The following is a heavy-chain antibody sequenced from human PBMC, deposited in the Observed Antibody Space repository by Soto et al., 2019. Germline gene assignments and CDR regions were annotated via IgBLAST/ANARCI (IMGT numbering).Heavy chain of an antibody. J-gene: IGHJ3*02. CDR2: INSDGSST. V-gene: IGHV3-74*01. CDR3: AKYGDYLVDAFDI. Sequence: PGGSLRLSCAASGFTFSSYWMHWVRQAPGKGLVWVSRINSDGSSTSYADSVKGRFTISRDNAKNTLYLQMNSMRAEDTAVYYCAKYGDYLVDAFDIWGQGTMVTVSS. CDR1: GFTFSSYW. D-gene: IGHD4-17*01.